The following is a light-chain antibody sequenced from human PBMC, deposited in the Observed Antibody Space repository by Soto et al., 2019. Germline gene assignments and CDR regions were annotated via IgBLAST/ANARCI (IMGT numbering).Light chain of an antibody. CDR3: QQYHSWPAT. J-gene: IGKJ4*01. CDR1: QDIGNF. CDR2: AAS. Sequence: DIQIIRSTSSLSASVGDTVTITCRASQDIGNFFAWFQQKPGTAPKSLISAASSLQSGVPSKFSVSGSGTDINLTINSLQPEDVATYYCQQYHSWPATFGGGTKVEI. V-gene: IGKV1-16*02.